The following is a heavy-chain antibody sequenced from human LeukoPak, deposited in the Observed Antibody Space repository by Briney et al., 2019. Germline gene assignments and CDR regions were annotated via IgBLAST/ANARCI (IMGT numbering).Heavy chain of an antibody. CDR3: VRDLDWFDP. CDR2: TYYKSKWYN. V-gene: IGHV6-1*01. Sequence: SQTLSLTCAISGDIVSSSSVAWNWIRQSPSRGLEWLGRTYYKSKWYNNYAASVKSRITINPDTSKNQFSLQLNSVTPEDTAVYYCVRDLDWFDPWGQGTLVTVSS. J-gene: IGHJ5*02. CDR1: GDIVSSSSVA.